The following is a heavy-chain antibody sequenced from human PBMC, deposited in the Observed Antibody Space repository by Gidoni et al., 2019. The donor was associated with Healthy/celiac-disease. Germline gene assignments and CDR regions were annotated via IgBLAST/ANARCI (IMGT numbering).Heavy chain of an antibody. V-gene: IGHV3-49*05. D-gene: IGHD6-19*01. CDR3: TRDRIAVAGEFDY. Sequence: EVQLVESGGGLVKPGRSLRLSCTASGFTFGDYAMGWFRQAPGKGLEWVGFIRSKAYGGTTEYAASVKGRFTISRDDSKSIAYLQMNSLKTEDTAVYYCTRDRIAVAGEFDYWGQGTLVTVSS. CDR2: IRSKAYGGTT. J-gene: IGHJ4*02. CDR1: GFTFGDYA.